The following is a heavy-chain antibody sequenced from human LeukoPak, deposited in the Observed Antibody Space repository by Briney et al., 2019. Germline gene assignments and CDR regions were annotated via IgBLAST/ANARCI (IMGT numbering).Heavy chain of an antibody. J-gene: IGHJ4*02. V-gene: IGHV3-53*05. Sequence: GGSLRLSCAASGFTVSRNYMSWVRQAPGKGLEWVSVIYSGGSTYYADSVKGRFTISRDNSKNTLFLQMNSLRAEDMAVYYCARDLTPPYGDLDYWGQGTLVTVSS. CDR2: IYSGGST. D-gene: IGHD4-17*01. CDR3: ARDLTPPYGDLDY. CDR1: GFTVSRNY.